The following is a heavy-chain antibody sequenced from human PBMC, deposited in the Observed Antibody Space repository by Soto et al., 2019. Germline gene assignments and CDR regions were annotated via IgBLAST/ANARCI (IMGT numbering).Heavy chain of an antibody. V-gene: IGHV1-69*08. J-gene: IGHJ6*02. Sequence: QVQLVQSGAEVKKPGSSVKVSCKASGGTFSSYTIRWVRQAPGQGLEWMGRLIPILGIANYAQKFQGRVTITADKSPSTAYMELSSLRSEDKAVYYCARERITMIVVGTPYYYGMDVWGQGTTVTVSS. CDR3: ARERITMIVVGTPYYYGMDV. D-gene: IGHD3-22*01. CDR2: LIPILGIA. CDR1: GGTFSSYT.